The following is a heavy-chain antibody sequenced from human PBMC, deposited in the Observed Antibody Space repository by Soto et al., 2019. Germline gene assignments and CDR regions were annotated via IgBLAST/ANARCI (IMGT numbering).Heavy chain of an antibody. V-gene: IGHV5-51*01. J-gene: IGHJ4*02. CDR3: ATQIGLQGVSRYFDH. Sequence: EVQLVQSGAEVKKPGESLKISCKGAGYSFSNHWIAWVRQMPGKGLEWMGIIYPGDSDTVYSPSFQGQVSISVDKSISTAYLQWSGLKASDTGMYYCATQIGLQGVSRYFDHWGQGTLVTVSS. CDR2: IYPGDSDT. D-gene: IGHD3-9*01. CDR1: GYSFSNHW.